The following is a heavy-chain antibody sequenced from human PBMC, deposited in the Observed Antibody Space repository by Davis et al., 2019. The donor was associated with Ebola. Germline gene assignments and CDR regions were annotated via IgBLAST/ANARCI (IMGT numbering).Heavy chain of an antibody. Sequence: GGSLRLSCAASGFTFDDYAMHWVRQAPGKGLEWVSGISWNSGSIGYADSVKGRFTISRDNAKNSLYLQMNSLRAEDTAVYYCARETSPCYFDYWGQGTLVTVSS. CDR3: ARETSPCYFDY. V-gene: IGHV3-9*01. CDR2: ISWNSGSI. CDR1: GFTFDDYA. J-gene: IGHJ4*02.